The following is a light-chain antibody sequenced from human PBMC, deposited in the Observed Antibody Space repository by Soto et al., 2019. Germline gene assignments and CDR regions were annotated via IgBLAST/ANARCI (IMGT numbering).Light chain of an antibody. CDR2: DAS. CDR3: LRFDSLPPT. Sequence: DIQMTQSPSSLSASVGDRVTITCQARHDINKYLNWYQEKPGKAPKLLIYDASNLQTGVPSRFSGSGSGTHFTLTISSLQPENIATYYCLRFDSLPPTFGQATRLDIK. V-gene: IGKV1-33*01. J-gene: IGKJ5*01. CDR1: HDINKY.